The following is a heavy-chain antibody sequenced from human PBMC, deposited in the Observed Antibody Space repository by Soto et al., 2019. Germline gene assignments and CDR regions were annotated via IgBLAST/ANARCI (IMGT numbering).Heavy chain of an antibody. D-gene: IGHD1-1*01. Sequence: QVHLVQSGAEVKKPGASVKVSCKGSGYAFTTYGITWVRQAPGQGLEWMGWISAHNGNTNYAQKLQGRVNVTRDTSTSTAYMELRSLRSDDKAVYYCARGRYGDYWGQGALVTVSS. J-gene: IGHJ4*02. CDR2: ISAHNGNT. CDR3: ARGRYGDY. CDR1: GYAFTTYG. V-gene: IGHV1-18*01.